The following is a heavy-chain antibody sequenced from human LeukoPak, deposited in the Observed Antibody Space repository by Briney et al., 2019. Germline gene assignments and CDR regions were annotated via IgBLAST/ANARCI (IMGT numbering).Heavy chain of an antibody. D-gene: IGHD2-2*01. Sequence: ASVKVSCKASGYTFTSYGISWVRQAPGQGLEWMGWISAYNGNTNYAQKLQGRVTMTTDTSTSTAYMELRSLRSDDTAVHYCARDVVVVPAANRYYYYGMDVWGQGTTVTVSS. CDR2: ISAYNGNT. CDR1: GYTFTSYG. CDR3: ARDVVVVPAANRYYYYGMDV. J-gene: IGHJ6*02. V-gene: IGHV1-18*01.